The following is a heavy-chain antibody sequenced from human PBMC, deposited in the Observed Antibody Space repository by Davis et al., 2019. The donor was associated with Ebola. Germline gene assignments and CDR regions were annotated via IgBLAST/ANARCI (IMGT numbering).Heavy chain of an antibody. CDR1: GGSIINYY. CDR2: IDYSGST. Sequence: PGGSLRLSCTVSGGSIINYYWSWIRQPPGKGLEWIGYIDYSGSTNDNPSLKSRVTMSVDTSRNRFSLKLSSVTAADTAVYYCARGRYNGSSGYYYPFDYWGQGTLVTVSS. V-gene: IGHV4-59*12. J-gene: IGHJ4*02. CDR3: ARGRYNGSSGYYYPFDY. D-gene: IGHD3-22*01.